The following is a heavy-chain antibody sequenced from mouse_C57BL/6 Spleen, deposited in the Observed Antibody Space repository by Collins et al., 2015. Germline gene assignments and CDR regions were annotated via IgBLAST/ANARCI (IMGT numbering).Heavy chain of an antibody. Sequence: EVQLQQSGPELVKPGASVKMSCKASGYTFTSYVMHWVKQKPGRGLEWIGYINPYNDGTKYNEKFKGKATLTSDKSSSTAYMELSSLTSEDSAVYYCARSGGWLLPWFAYWGQGTLVTVSA. V-gene: IGHV1-14*01. CDR2: INPYNDGT. CDR1: GYTFTSYV. CDR3: ARSGGWLLPWFAY. J-gene: IGHJ3*01. D-gene: IGHD2-3*01.